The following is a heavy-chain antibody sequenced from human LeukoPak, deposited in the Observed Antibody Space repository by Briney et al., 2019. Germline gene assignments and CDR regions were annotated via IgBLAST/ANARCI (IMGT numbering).Heavy chain of an antibody. V-gene: IGHV1-2*02. Sequence: ASVKVSCKASGYTFTGYYMHWVRQAPGQGLEWMGWINPNSGGTNYAQKFQGRVTMTRDTSISIAYMELSRLRSDDTAVYYCANVYDILTGATDAFDIWGQGTMVTVSS. CDR3: ANVYDILTGATDAFDI. CDR1: GYTFTGYY. J-gene: IGHJ3*02. CDR2: INPNSGGT. D-gene: IGHD3-9*01.